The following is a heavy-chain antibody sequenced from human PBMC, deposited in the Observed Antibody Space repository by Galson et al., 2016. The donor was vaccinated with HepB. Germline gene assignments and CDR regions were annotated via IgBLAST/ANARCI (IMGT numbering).Heavy chain of an antibody. Sequence: TLSLTCTVSGGSMNRTGYYWTWIRQRPGKGLESIGYIYYSGSTSYTPSLKSRVSISVDTSKSQFSLRLSSVSAADTAIYYCARLVCGDYGAGLDYWGQGTLVTVSS. J-gene: IGHJ4*01. CDR2: IYYSGST. D-gene: IGHD4-17*01. V-gene: IGHV4-31*03. CDR1: GGSMNRTGYY. CDR3: ARLVCGDYGAGLDY.